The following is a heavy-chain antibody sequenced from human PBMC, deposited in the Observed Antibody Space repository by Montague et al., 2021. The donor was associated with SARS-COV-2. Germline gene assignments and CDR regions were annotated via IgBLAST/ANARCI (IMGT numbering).Heavy chain of an antibody. CDR1: GDSISSSNYY. CDR2: IYYRGST. J-gene: IGHJ2*01. V-gene: IGHV4-39*01. CDR3: ARHGGMDTIVGWWCFDL. Sequence: SETLSLTCTVSGDSISSSNYYWSWIRQPPGKGLEWIGSIYYRGSTYYNPSLKSRVAISVDTSMNQFSLKLSSVTAADTAVYYCARHGGMDTIVGWWCFDLWGRGTLVTVSS. D-gene: IGHD5-24*01.